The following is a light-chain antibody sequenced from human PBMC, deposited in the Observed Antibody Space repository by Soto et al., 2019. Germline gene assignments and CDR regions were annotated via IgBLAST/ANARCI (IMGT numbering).Light chain of an antibody. V-gene: IGKV3-11*01. CDR3: QQRSNWPPFT. CDR1: QSVSSY. J-gene: IGKJ5*01. Sequence: EIVWTQSPATLSLSPGERATLSCRASQSVSSYLAWYQQKPGQAPRLLIYNASNGAAGIPVRFLGRGSGTDFTLTISSLEPEYFAVYYCQQRSNWPPFTFGQGTRREIK. CDR2: NAS.